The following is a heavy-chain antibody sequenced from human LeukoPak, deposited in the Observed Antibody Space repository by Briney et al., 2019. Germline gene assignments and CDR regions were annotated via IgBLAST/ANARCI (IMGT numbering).Heavy chain of an antibody. CDR3: ARDDSSGYYSLYFDL. Sequence: ASVKVSCKASGYTFTSYYMHWVRQAPGQGLEWMGIINPSGGSTSYAQKFQGRVTMTRDTSTSTVYMELSSLRSEDMAVYYCARDDSSGYYSLYFDLWGRGTLVTVSS. J-gene: IGHJ2*01. CDR1: GYTFTSYY. D-gene: IGHD3-22*01. CDR2: INPSGGST. V-gene: IGHV1-46*01.